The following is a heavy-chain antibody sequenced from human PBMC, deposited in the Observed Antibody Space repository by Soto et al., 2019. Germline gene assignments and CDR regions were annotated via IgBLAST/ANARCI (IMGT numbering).Heavy chain of an antibody. CDR2: ISSSDTTR. Sequence: PGGSLRLSCAASGFTFSDYYMGWIRQAPGKGLEWVSYISSSDTTRYYADSVKGRFTISRDNAENSLSLHMNSLKVEDTAVYYCARTDTTLDYWGQGTLVTVSS. J-gene: IGHJ4*02. CDR3: ARTDTTLDY. CDR1: GFTFSDYY. D-gene: IGHD1-1*01. V-gene: IGHV3-11*01.